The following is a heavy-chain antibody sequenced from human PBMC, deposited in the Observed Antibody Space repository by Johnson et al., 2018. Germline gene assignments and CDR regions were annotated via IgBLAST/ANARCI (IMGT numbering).Heavy chain of an antibody. V-gene: IGHV3-74*02. J-gene: IGHJ3*02. CDR2: IHSDGSNT. Sequence: VRLVESGGGLVQPGGSLRLSCVASGFTFSSYWMHWVRQDPGKGLVWVSRIHSDGSNTNYADSVKGRFTISRDNAKNMLYLQMNSLRVEDTAVYYCTRGSLGAFDMWGQGTMVTVSS. CDR1: GFTFSSYW. D-gene: IGHD6-6*01. CDR3: TRGSLGAFDM.